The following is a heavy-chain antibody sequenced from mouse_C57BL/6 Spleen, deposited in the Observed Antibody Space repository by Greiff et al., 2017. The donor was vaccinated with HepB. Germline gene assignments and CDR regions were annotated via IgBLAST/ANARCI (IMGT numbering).Heavy chain of an antibody. Sequence: QVQLKQSGPELVKPGASVKISCKASGYAFSSSWMNWVKQRPGKGLEWIGRIYPGDGDTNYNGKFKGKATLTADKSSSTAYMQLSSLTSEDSAVYFCAREGAAQGMDYWGQGTSVTVSS. J-gene: IGHJ4*01. D-gene: IGHD3-2*02. CDR2: IYPGDGDT. CDR3: AREGAAQGMDY. V-gene: IGHV1-82*01. CDR1: GYAFSSSW.